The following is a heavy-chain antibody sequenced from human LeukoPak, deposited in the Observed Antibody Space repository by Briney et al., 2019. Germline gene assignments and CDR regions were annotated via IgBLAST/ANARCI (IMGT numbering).Heavy chain of an antibody. J-gene: IGHJ4*02. Sequence: GGSLRLSCAASGFTFSSYAMHWVRQAPGKGLEWVAVISYDGSNKYYADSVKGRFTISRDNSKNTLYLQMNSLRAEDTAVYYCARASGIAAAGNIDYWGQGTLVTVSS. CDR2: ISYDGSNK. CDR3: ARASGIAAAGNIDY. CDR1: GFTFSSYA. V-gene: IGHV3-30-3*01. D-gene: IGHD6-13*01.